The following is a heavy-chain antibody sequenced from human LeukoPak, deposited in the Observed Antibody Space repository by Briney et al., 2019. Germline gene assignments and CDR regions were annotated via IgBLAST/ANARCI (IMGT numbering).Heavy chain of an antibody. CDR2: IYPGDSDT. Sequence: GGSLQISCKGSGCRFTSCWIGWVRQMPGKGLEWMGIIYPGDSDTRYSPSFQGQVTISADKSISTAYLQWSSLKASDTAMYYCARPAFPYSSSSGAFDYWGQGTLVTVSS. V-gene: IGHV5-51*01. CDR3: ARPAFPYSSSSGAFDY. D-gene: IGHD6-6*01. CDR1: GCRFTSCW. J-gene: IGHJ4*02.